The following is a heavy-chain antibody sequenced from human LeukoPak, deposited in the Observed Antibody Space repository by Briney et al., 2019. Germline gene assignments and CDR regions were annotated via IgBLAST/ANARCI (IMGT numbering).Heavy chain of an antibody. Sequence: PSETLSLTCTVSGGSLSNINTCYWGWIRQPPGKGLEWIGTIYYSGKTFYNPSLKSRLTISVDTSKNQFFLKLSSVTAADTAVYYCACQPYSNAHVRWVDPWGQGALVTVSS. J-gene: IGHJ5*02. CDR1: GGSLSNINTCY. CDR3: ACQPYSNAHVRWVDP. V-gene: IGHV4-39*01. D-gene: IGHD5-18*01. CDR2: IYYSGKT.